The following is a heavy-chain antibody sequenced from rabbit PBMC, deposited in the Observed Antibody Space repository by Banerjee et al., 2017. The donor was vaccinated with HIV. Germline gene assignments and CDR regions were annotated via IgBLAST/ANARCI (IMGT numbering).Heavy chain of an antibody. D-gene: IGHD6-1*01. Sequence: QSLEESGGDLVKPGASLTLTCTASGFSFSSSYYMCWVRQAPGKGLEWIACIYAGSSGSTHYASWAKGRFTISKTSSTTVTLQMTSLTAADTATYFCARRYGGDGYATDLWGPGTLVTVS. CDR3: ARRYGGDGYATDL. CDR1: GFSFSSSYY. J-gene: IGHJ4*01. CDR2: IYAGSSGST. V-gene: IGHV1S40*01.